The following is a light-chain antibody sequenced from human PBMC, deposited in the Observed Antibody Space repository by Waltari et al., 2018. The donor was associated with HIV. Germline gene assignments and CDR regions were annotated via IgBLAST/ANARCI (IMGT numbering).Light chain of an antibody. Sequence: QSVLTQPPSVSGAPGQRVRISCTGTTFNTRAGHDVHWYQPLPGTAPKLLIFGNNNRPSGVPDRFSGSKSGSSASLAITGLQAEDEADYYCQSYDNRLRGVFGGGTKVTVL. CDR3: QSYDNRLRGV. CDR2: GNN. CDR1: TFNTRAGHD. V-gene: IGLV1-40*01. J-gene: IGLJ3*02.